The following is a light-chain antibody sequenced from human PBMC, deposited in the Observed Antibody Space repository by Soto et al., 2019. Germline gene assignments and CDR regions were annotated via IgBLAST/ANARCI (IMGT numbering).Light chain of an antibody. J-gene: IGKJ4*01. CDR1: QNINFN. CDR3: QQYHNWPPLT. V-gene: IGKV3D-15*01. Sequence: ETLMTXSPATLSAXPGXXXXXXXXASQNINFNLAWYQQKPGQAPRVLIYGASSRASGIPDRFSGSGSGTDFTLTISRLEHDDFAFYYCQQYHNWPPLTFGGGTRVEIK. CDR2: GAS.